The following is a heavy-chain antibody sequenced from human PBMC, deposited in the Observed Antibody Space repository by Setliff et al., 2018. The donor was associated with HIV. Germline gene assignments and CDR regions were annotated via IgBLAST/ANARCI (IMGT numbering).Heavy chain of an antibody. CDR1: GYTFTGYY. CDR3: ASDGDYYASGSYLD. CDR2: IDPNTGGT. D-gene: IGHD3-10*01. J-gene: IGHJ4*02. Sequence: ASVKVSCKTSGYTFTGYYIHWVQQAPGQGLEWMGWIDPNTGGTKYSQKFQGRVTMTRDTSISTAFMELRRLRSDDTAFYYCASDGDYYASGSYLDWGQGTQVTVSS. V-gene: IGHV1-2*02.